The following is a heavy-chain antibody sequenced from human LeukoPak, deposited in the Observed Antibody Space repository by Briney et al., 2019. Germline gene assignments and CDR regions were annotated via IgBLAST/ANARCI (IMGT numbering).Heavy chain of an antibody. CDR2: ISGSGGST. CDR3: AKPDYDPNTLFDY. D-gene: IGHD4-17*01. Sequence: GGSLRLSCAASGFTFSSYSMNWVRQAPGKGLEWVSAISGSGGSTYYADSVKGRFTISRDNSKNTLYLQMNSLRAEDTAVYYCAKPDYDPNTLFDYWGQGTLVTVSS. CDR1: GFTFSSYS. J-gene: IGHJ4*02. V-gene: IGHV3-23*01.